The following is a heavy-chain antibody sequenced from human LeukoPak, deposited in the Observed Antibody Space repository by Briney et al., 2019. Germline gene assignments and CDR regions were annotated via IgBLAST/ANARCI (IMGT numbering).Heavy chain of an antibody. CDR1: GFTFSSCW. Sequence: PGGSLRLSCAASGFTFSSCWVSWVRQAPGKGLEWVANIKQDGSEKYYVDSVKGRFTISRDNAKNSLYLQMNSLRAEDTAVYYCARDLSEDVWGQGTTVTVSS. CDR2: IKQDGSEK. V-gene: IGHV3-7*03. D-gene: IGHD2/OR15-2a*01. CDR3: ARDLSEDV. J-gene: IGHJ6*02.